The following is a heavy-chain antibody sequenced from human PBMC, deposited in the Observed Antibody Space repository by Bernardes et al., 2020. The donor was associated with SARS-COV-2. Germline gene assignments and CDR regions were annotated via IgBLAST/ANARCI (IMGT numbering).Heavy chain of an antibody. D-gene: IGHD2-15*01. CDR1: GFTFSSYW. Sequence: GGSLRLSCAASGFTFSSYWMSWVRQAPGKGPEWVANIKQDGSEKYYVDSVKGRFTISRDNAKNSLYLQMNSLRAEDTAVYYCARIGRQRGNWFDPWGQGTLVTVSS. CDR2: IKQDGSEK. CDR3: ARIGRQRGNWFDP. J-gene: IGHJ5*02. V-gene: IGHV3-7*01.